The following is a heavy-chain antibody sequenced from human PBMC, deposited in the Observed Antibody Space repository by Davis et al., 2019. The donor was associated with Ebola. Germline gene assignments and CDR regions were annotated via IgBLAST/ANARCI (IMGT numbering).Heavy chain of an antibody. J-gene: IGHJ6*04. D-gene: IGHD1-26*01. V-gene: IGHV1-46*01. CDR3: ARGGYGSDLPDTYYYYYGMDV. CDR2: MNPSAGAP. Sequence: AASVKVSCKASGYTFRNYYIHWVRQAPGQGLEWMGIMNPSAGAPRYAQRFRGRVTMTRDTSTSTVYMELNSLGYDDTAVYLCARGGYGSDLPDTYYYYYGMDVWGKGTTVAVSS. CDR1: GYTFRNYY.